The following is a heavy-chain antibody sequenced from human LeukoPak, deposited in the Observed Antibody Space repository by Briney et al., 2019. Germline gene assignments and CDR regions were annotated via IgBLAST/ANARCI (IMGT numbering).Heavy chain of an antibody. CDR2: ISGSGGGT. CDR3: AKGLVVVVPAA. CDR1: GFTFSSYA. V-gene: IGHV3-23*01. Sequence: GGSLRLSCAASGFTFSSYAMSWARQAPGKGLEWVSTISGSGGGTYYAESVKGRFTISRDNSKNMLYLQMNSLRAEDTDVYYCAKGLVVVVPAAWGQGTLVTVSS. D-gene: IGHD2-2*01. J-gene: IGHJ5*02.